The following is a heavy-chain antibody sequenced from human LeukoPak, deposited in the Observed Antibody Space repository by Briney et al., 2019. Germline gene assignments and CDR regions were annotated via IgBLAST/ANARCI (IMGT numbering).Heavy chain of an antibody. V-gene: IGHV3-30*02. D-gene: IGHD6-6*01. J-gene: IGHJ1*01. CDR2: IRYDGSNK. CDR3: AKDRRIAARPRGAAEYFQH. CDR1: GFTFSSYG. Sequence: GGSLRLSCAASGFTFSSYGMHWVRQAPGKGLEWVAFIRYDGSNKYYADSVKGRFTISRDNSKNTLYLQMDGLRAEDTAVYYCAKDRRIAARPRGAAEYFQHWGQGTLVTVSS.